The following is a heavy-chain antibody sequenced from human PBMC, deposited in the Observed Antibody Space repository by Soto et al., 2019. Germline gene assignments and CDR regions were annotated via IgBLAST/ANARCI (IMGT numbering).Heavy chain of an antibody. Sequence: QVQLVESGGGVVQPGGSREPPLEAPEFTSGSNAIHWVRKPPAKGRGGGALISYDGSNKYYADSVKGRFTISRDNSKNTLYLQMNSLRAEDTAVYYCARHKRDLRFLEWSYYFDYWGQGTLVTVSS. CDR2: ISYDGSNK. J-gene: IGHJ4*02. D-gene: IGHD3-3*01. CDR3: ARHKRDLRFLEWSYYFDY. CDR1: EFTSGSNA. V-gene: IGHV3-30-3*01.